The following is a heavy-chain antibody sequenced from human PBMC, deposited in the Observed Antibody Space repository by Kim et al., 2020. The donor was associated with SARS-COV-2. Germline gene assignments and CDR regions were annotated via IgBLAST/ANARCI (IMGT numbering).Heavy chain of an antibody. D-gene: IGHD2-15*01. CDR2: IIPMFGTA. CDR3: ASAGSGGPFSINWVY. CDR1: GGTFTSYA. Sequence: SVKVSCKTSGGTFTSYAINWVRQAPGHGLEWLGAIIPMFGTAKYPQKFQGRVTITADESTTTAYMDLSGLTSEDTAVYYCASAGSGGPFSINWVYWGQGTLVTLPS. V-gene: IGHV1-69*13. J-gene: IGHJ1*01.